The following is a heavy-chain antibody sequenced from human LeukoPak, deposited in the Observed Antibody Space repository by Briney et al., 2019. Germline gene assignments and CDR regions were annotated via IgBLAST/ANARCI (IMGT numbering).Heavy chain of an antibody. Sequence: GGSLRLSCAASGSTFSSYWMHWVRQAPGKGLVWVSRINTDGSSTSYEDSVKGRFTISRDNAKNTLYLQMNSLRVEDTAVYYCARDRSPYWFDPWGQGTLVTVSS. CDR1: GSTFSSYW. J-gene: IGHJ5*02. CDR2: INTDGSST. CDR3: ARDRSPYWFDP. V-gene: IGHV3-74*01.